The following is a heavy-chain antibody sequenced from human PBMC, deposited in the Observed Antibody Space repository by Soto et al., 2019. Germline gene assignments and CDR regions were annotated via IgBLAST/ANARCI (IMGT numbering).Heavy chain of an antibody. CDR2: IYYSGST. V-gene: IGHV4-59*01. CDR3: VRDRRDAYNQLDY. D-gene: IGHD1-1*01. Sequence: SETLSLTCTVSGGSISSYYWSWIRQPPGKGLEWIGYIYYSGSTNYNPSLERRVTMSVDTSKNQFSLKLSSVTAADTAVYYCVRDRRDAYNQLDYWGQGILVTVSS. J-gene: IGHJ4*02. CDR1: GGSISSYY.